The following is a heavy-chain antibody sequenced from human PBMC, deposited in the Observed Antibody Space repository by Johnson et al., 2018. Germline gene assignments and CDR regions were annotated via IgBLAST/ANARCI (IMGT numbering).Heavy chain of an antibody. CDR1: GFTFSSYS. J-gene: IGHJ6*02. Sequence: VQLVESGGGVVRPGGALRLSSAASGFTFSSYSINSARTAPRPVTESVADLISSSSNIYYGDSGKGRLTIHRDNAKNSLYLQMKSQRDEDTAVYYCAREHVTNGVCYSGENYYYGIDVWGQGTTVTVSS. V-gene: IGHV3-48*02. D-gene: IGHD2-8*01. CDR3: AREHVTNGVCYSGENYYYGIDV. CDR2: LISSSSNI.